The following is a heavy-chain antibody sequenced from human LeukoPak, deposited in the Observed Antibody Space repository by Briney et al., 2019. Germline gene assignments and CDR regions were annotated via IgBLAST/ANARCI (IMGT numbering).Heavy chain of an antibody. CDR3: ARLGFYSGYFDH. Sequence: SETLSLTCTVSGDSISTYLWSWIRQAPGRGLEWIGYFYNSGDTKLNPSLKSRVIISVDAPKNQYSLKMSSLTTADTAVYFCARLGFYSGYFDHWGQGILVTVSS. V-gene: IGHV4-59*01. CDR1: GDSISTYL. CDR2: FYNSGDT. D-gene: IGHD2-15*01. J-gene: IGHJ4*02.